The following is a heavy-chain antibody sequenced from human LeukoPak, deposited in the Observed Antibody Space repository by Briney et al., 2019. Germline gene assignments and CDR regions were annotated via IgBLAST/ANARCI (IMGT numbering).Heavy chain of an antibody. CDR1: GGSFSGYY. CDR3: ARHSGGSYVFAFDI. J-gene: IGHJ3*02. Sequence: SETLSLTCAVYGGSFSGYYWGWVRQPPGKGLEWIGTTDYSGTTYYNPSLKRRVTISVHTSKNQFSLRLSSVTAPDTAVYYCARHSGGSYVFAFDIWGQGTMFTVSS. D-gene: IGHD2-15*01. V-gene: IGHV4-34*01. CDR2: TDYSGTT.